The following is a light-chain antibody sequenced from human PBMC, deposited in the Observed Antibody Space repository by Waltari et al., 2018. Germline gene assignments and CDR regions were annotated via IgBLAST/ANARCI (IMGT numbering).Light chain of an antibody. Sequence: QSALTQPRSVSGSPGQSVTISCTGTSSDVGRFNYVSWHQQHPGKAPKLMIYDVNKRRSGVPDRFSGSKSGNTASLTISGLQAEDEADYYCCSYAGSYTLVFGGGTKLTVL. CDR2: DVN. CDR1: SSDVGRFNY. J-gene: IGLJ3*02. V-gene: IGLV2-11*01. CDR3: CSYAGSYTLV.